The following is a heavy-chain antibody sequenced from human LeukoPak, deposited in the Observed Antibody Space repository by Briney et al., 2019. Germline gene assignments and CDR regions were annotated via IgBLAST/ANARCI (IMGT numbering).Heavy chain of an antibody. V-gene: IGHV4-59*01. Sequence: SETLSLTCTVSGGSISSYYWNWIRQPPGKGLEWIGYMYYSGNTKYNPSLKSRVAISVDTSKNQFSLKLSSVTAADTAVYYCAREKRHDSSVYQTVFDYGGREPLVIVSS. J-gene: IGHJ4*02. CDR3: AREKRHDSSVYQTVFDY. CDR2: MYYSGNT. CDR1: GGSISSYY. D-gene: IGHD3-22*01.